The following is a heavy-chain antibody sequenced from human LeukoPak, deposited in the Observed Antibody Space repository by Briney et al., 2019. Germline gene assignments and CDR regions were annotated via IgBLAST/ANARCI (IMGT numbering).Heavy chain of an antibody. V-gene: IGHV3-33*01. CDR1: GFTFSNYG. D-gene: IGHD3-16*01. J-gene: IGHJ3*02. CDR3: ARDTYAFDI. CDR2: IWYDGSSK. Sequence: PGGSPRLSCAASGFTFSNYGMHWVRQAPGKGLEWVAIIWYDGSSKYYADSVKGRFTISRDNLKNTLYLQMNSLRAEDTAVYYCARDTYAFDIWGQGTMVTVSS.